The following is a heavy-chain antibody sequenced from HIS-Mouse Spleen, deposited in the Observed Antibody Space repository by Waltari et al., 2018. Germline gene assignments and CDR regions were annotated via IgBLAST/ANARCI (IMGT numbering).Heavy chain of an antibody. CDR1: GYPFTSSD. Sequence: VQLVQSGAEVTKPGASVKVSCKASGYPFTSSDINWVRQATGPGLEWMGWMNPNSGNTGYAQKFQGRVTMTRNTSISTAYMELSSLRSEDTAVYYCARGGRGSGNFDYWGQGTLVTVSS. CDR2: MNPNSGNT. CDR3: ARGGRGSGNFDY. D-gene: IGHD3-10*01. V-gene: IGHV1-8*01. J-gene: IGHJ4*02.